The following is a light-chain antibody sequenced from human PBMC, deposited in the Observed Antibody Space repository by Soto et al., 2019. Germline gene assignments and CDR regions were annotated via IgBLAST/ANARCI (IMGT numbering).Light chain of an antibody. V-gene: IGKV3-20*01. Sequence: EIVLQQSPGTLSLSPGARATLSCRASQSVSNNYLAWYQQKPGQAPRLLIYDASNRAAGIPARFSGSGSGTDFTLTISSLEPEEFAVYYCQQYGSSPYTFGLGTKVDIK. CDR2: DAS. CDR1: QSVSNNY. CDR3: QQYGSSPYT. J-gene: IGKJ2*01.